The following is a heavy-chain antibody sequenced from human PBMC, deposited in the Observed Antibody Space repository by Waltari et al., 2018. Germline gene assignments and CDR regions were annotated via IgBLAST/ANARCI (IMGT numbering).Heavy chain of an antibody. CDR1: GFSFDDYT. CDR2: ISWDGGST. D-gene: IGHD3-22*01. Sequence: EVQLLESGGGLVQPGGSLRLSCAASGFSFDDYTMHWVRQAPGKGLEWVSLISWDGGSTYYADAVKGRFTISRDNSKNSLYLQMNSLRTEDTALYYCAKDLYYYDSSGYYAPGYWGQGTLVTVSS. J-gene: IGHJ4*02. V-gene: IGHV3-43*01. CDR3: AKDLYYYDSSGYYAPGY.